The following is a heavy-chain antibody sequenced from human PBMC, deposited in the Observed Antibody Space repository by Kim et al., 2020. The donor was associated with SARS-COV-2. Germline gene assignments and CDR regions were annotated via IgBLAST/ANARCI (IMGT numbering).Heavy chain of an antibody. CDR3: ARGTSTWNYFYYYGIDV. D-gene: IGHD1-7*01. Sequence: GGSLRLSCAASGFTFSRYWMSWVRQAPGKGPEWVANIKQDGSETYYVVSVKGRFTISRDNEKNSLYLQKNSLSVECTALNYCARGTSTWNYFYYYGIDVWGRGTTVIVSS. CDR2: IKQDGSET. V-gene: IGHV3-7*01. CDR1: GFTFSRYW. J-gene: IGHJ6*02.